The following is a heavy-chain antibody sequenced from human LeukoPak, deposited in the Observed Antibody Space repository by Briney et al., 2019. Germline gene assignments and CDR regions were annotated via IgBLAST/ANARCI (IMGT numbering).Heavy chain of an antibody. CDR1: GGTFSSYA. D-gene: IGHD3-9*01. J-gene: IGHJ4*02. V-gene: IGHV1-69*01. CDR3: AKGGYYDILTGLLTGY. Sequence: SVKVSCKASGGTFSSYAISWVRQAPGQGLEWMGGIIPIFGTANYAQKFQGRVTITADESTSTAYMELSGLRSEDTAVYYCAKGGYYDILTGLLTGYWGQGTLVTVSS. CDR2: IIPIFGTA.